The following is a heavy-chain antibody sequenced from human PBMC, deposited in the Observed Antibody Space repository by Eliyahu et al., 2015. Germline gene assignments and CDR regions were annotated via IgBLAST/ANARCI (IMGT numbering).Heavy chain of an antibody. CDR2: INHSGST. J-gene: IGHJ6*02. D-gene: IGHD3-22*01. V-gene: IGHV4-34*01. CDR1: GGSFSGYY. Sequence: QVQLQQWGAGLLKPSETLSLTCAVYGGSFSGYYWSWXRQPPGKGLEWIGEINHSGSTNYNPPLKSRVTISVDTSKNQFSLKLSSVTAADTAVYYCARAVMQRRYNYYDSSGYPYYYGMDVWGQGTTVTVSS. CDR3: ARAVMQRRYNYYDSSGYPYYYGMDV.